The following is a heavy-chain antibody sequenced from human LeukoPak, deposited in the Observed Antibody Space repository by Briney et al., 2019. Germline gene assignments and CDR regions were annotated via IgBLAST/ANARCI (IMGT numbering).Heavy chain of an antibody. J-gene: IGHJ4*02. Sequence: SETLSLTCAVSGGSISSSNWWSWVRQPPGKGLEWIGEIYHSGSTNYNPSLKSRVTISVDKSKNQFSLKLSSVTAADTAVYYCARVDSLWFGELLYYFDYWGQGTLVTVSS. CDR2: IYHSGST. V-gene: IGHV4-4*02. D-gene: IGHD3-10*01. CDR1: GGSISSSNW. CDR3: ARVDSLWFGELLYYFDY.